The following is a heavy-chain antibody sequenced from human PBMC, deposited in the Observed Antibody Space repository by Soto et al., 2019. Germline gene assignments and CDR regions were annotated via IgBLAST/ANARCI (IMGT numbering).Heavy chain of an antibody. CDR2: VTTDKGNT. D-gene: IGHD3-3*02. Sequence: QVQLVQSGPEVKKPGASVKVSCKTSGYTFTNFGISWVRQAPGQGLEWMGWVTTDKGNTTYAQKFQGRVTMTTDTATSTAYMDLRSLRSDDTAVYYCASRPPALDYWGQGTLVTVSS. CDR1: GYTFTNFG. V-gene: IGHV1-18*01. CDR3: ASRPPALDY. J-gene: IGHJ4*02.